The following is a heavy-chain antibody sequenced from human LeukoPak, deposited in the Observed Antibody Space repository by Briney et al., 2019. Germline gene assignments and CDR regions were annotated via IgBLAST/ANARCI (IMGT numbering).Heavy chain of an antibody. CDR3: ARDRWFDP. CDR2: INPNSGGT. Sequence: ASEKVSCKASGYTFTGYYMHWVRQAPGQGLEWMGWINPNSGGTNYAQKFQGRVTMTRDTSISTAYMELSSLRSEDTAVYYCARDRWFDPWGQGTLVTVSS. V-gene: IGHV1-2*02. CDR1: GYTFTGYY. J-gene: IGHJ5*02.